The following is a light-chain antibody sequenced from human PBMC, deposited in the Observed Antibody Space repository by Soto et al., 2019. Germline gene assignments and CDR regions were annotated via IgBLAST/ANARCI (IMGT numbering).Light chain of an antibody. CDR3: QQYKNWPPLT. V-gene: IGKV3-20*01. CDR2: GAS. Sequence: EIVLTQSPGTLSLSPGERVTLSCRASQSVSSNYLAWYQQKPGQAPRLLIYGASSRATGIPDRFSGSGSGTEFTLTISSLQSEDFAVYYCQQYKNWPPLTFGQGTRLEIK. CDR1: QSVSSNY. J-gene: IGKJ5*01.